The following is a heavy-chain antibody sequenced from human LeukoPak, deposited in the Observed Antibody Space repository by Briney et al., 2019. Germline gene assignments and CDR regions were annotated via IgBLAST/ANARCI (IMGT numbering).Heavy chain of an antibody. J-gene: IGHJ6*03. V-gene: IGHV1-2*02. CDR2: INPNSGGT. CDR3: ARVDVLALRAYSYYYMDV. Sequence: ASVKVSCKASGYTFTGYYMRWVRQAPGQGLEWMGWINPNSGGTNYAQKFQGRVTMTRDTSISTAYMELSRLRSDDTAVYYCARVDVLALRAYSYYYMDVWGTGNTVTVSS. D-gene: IGHD2-21*01. CDR1: GYTFTGYY.